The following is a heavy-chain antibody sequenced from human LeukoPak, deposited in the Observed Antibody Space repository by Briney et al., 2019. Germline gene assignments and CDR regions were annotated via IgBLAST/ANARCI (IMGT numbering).Heavy chain of an antibody. Sequence: GGSLRLSCAASGFTFSSYGMHWVRQAPGKGLEWVAFIRYDGSKKYYTDSVKGRFTISRDNSKNTLYLQMNSLRAEDTAVYYCARDQFSSWRFGIGSYYYYMDVWGKGTTVTVSS. D-gene: IGHD6-6*01. V-gene: IGHV3-30*02. J-gene: IGHJ6*03. CDR2: IRYDGSKK. CDR3: ARDQFSSWRFGIGSYYYYMDV. CDR1: GFTFSSYG.